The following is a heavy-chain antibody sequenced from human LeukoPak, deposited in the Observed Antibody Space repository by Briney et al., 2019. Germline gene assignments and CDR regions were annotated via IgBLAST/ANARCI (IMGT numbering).Heavy chain of an antibody. CDR2: IRGDGV. CDR3: AKSRVEVAGTGGFDT. D-gene: IGHD2-8*02. J-gene: IGHJ3*02. V-gene: IGHV3-23*01. Sequence: PGGSLRLSCAASGFTFVIYHMSWVRQAPGKGLEWVATIRGDGVYYADSVKGRFTISRDDSENTVYVQMNSLRAEDTAVYYCAKSRVEVAGTGGFDTWGQGTLVAVSS. CDR1: GFTFVIYH.